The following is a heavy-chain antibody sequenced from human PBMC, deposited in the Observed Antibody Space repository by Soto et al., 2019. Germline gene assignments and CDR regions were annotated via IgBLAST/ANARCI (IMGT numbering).Heavy chain of an antibody. Sequence: QVQLLQSGAEVKKPGASVKVSCKASGSTYISYGITWVRQAPGQGLEGIGWISADNGNTHFAQKFRGRVTLGTDTSTNTAYMELRNLTSDDTAVYYCARALGYYDTSGYYYLPDYWGQGTLVTVSS. V-gene: IGHV1-18*01. CDR2: ISADNGNT. CDR3: ARALGYYDTSGYYYLPDY. CDR1: GSTYISYG. D-gene: IGHD3-22*01. J-gene: IGHJ4*02.